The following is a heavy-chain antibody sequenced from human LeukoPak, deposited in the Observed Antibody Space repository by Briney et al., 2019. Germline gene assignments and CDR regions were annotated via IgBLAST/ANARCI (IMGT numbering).Heavy chain of an antibody. V-gene: IGHV3-21*01. CDR1: GFTFSSYS. CDR2: ISSSSSYI. Sequence: KPGGSLRLSCAASGFTFSSYSMNWVRQAPGKGLEWVSSISSSSSYIYYADSVKGRFTISRDNAKNSLYLQMNSLRAEDTAVYYCARDRLSDSSVGSDAFDIWGQGTMVTVSS. CDR3: ARDRLSDSSVGSDAFDI. J-gene: IGHJ3*02. D-gene: IGHD3-22*01.